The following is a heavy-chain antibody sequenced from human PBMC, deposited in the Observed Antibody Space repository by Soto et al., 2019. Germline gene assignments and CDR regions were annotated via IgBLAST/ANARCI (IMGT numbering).Heavy chain of an antibody. D-gene: IGHD6-25*01. V-gene: IGHV4-59*08. CDR3: ARQVSSAWPPYYYDMDV. J-gene: IGHJ6*02. Sequence: PSETLSLTCTVSGGSISSYFWSWIRQPPGRGLEWIGHIHYSGSTNYNPSLKSRVTISVDTSKNQVSLKLSSAIAADTAMYFCARQVSSAWPPYYYDMDVWGQGTTVTVSS. CDR2: IHYSGST. CDR1: GGSISSYF.